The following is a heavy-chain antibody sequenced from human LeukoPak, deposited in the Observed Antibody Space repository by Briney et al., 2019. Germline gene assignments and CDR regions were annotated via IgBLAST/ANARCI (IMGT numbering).Heavy chain of an antibody. J-gene: IGHJ4*02. Sequence: GASVKLSCKSSGYTFTCYNMHRVRQAPGQGLELMGWINPNSGGTNYAQKCQGRVTMTRDTSISTAYMELSRLRSADTAVYYCARNFRDGYNNSFDYWGQGTLVTVSS. CDR3: ARNFRDGYNNSFDY. CDR1: GYTFTCYN. CDR2: INPNSGGT. D-gene: IGHD5-24*01. V-gene: IGHV1-2*02.